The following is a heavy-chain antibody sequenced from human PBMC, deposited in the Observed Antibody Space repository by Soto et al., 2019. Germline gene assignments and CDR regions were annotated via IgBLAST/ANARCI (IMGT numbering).Heavy chain of an antibody. J-gene: IGHJ5*02. CDR1: GFTLSRQD. V-gene: IGHV3-30*18. CDR2: LSYDGIAK. D-gene: IGHD6-6*01. Sequence: QEQLVESGGDVVQPGGSLRLSCAASGFTLSRQDMNWVRQAPGKGLEWVAVLSYDGIAKYYADSVKGRFTISRDNSKNSLYLQMNSLRVEDTALYYFVKERWYGSSSPSDRWGQGTLVTVSS. CDR3: VKERWYGSSSPSDR.